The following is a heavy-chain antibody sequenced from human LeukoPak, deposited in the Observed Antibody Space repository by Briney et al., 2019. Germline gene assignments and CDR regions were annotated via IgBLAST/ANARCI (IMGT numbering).Heavy chain of an antibody. Sequence: PGGSLRLSCAASGFTFSTYWMNWVRQAPGKGLEWVANINQDGSEKYYVDSVKGRFTISRDNANNSLYLQMNSLRAEDTAVYYCARGTRVCSATSCYPFDPWGQGTLVTVSS. CDR3: ARGTRVCSATSCYPFDP. J-gene: IGHJ5*02. CDR2: INQDGSEK. D-gene: IGHD2-2*01. CDR1: GFTFSTYW. V-gene: IGHV3-7*01.